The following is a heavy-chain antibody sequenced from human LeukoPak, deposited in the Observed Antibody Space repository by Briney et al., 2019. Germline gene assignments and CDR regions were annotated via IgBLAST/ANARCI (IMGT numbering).Heavy chain of an antibody. V-gene: IGHV3-30*18. D-gene: IGHD3-16*01. J-gene: IGHJ4*02. Sequence: GGSLRLSCAASGFTFSSYGMHWVRQAPGKGLEWVAVISYDGSNKYYADSVKGRFTISRDSSKNTLYLQMNSLRAEDTAVYYCAKDRPQYGGLFDYWGQGTLVTVSS. CDR3: AKDRPQYGGLFDY. CDR1: GFTFSSYG. CDR2: ISYDGSNK.